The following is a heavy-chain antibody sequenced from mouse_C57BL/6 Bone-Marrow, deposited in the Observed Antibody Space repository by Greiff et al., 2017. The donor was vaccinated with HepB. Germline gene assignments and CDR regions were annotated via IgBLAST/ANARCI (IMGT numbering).Heavy chain of an antibody. D-gene: IGHD2-2*01. CDR2: IYPRSGNT. V-gene: IGHV1-81*01. Sequence: VKVVESGAELARPGASVKLSCKASGYTFTSYGISWVKQRTGQGLEWIGEIYPRSGNTYYNEKFKGKATLTADKSSSTAYMELRSLTSEDSAVYFCAIYYGYDGDYWGQGTTLTVSS. CDR1: GYTFTSYG. J-gene: IGHJ2*01. CDR3: AIYYGYDGDY.